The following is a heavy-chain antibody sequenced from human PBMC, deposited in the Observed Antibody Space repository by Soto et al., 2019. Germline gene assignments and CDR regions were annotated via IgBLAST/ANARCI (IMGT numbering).Heavy chain of an antibody. J-gene: IGHJ6*02. CDR1: GFTFSSYS. CDR2: ISSSSSTI. CDR3: ARCITIFGVVTLTNYYYYGMDV. V-gene: IGHV3-48*02. D-gene: IGHD3-3*01. Sequence: EVQLVESGGGLVQPGGSLRLSCAASGFTFSSYSMNWVRQAPGKGLEWVSYISSSSSTIYYAVSVKGRFTISRDNAKNSLYLQMNSLRDEDTAVYYCARCITIFGVVTLTNYYYYGMDVWGQGTTVTVSS.